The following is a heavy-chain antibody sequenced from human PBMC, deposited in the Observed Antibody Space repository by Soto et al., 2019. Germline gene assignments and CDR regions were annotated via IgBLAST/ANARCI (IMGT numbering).Heavy chain of an antibody. J-gene: IGHJ4*02. CDR2: IWFDGSDK. Sequence: QVQLEESGGGVVQPGRSLRLSCAASGFSFSNYGMHWVRQAPGKGLEWVAVIWFDGSDKYHADSVKGRFTISRDNSKNTLYLQMNSLRAEDTAVYHCASGAMYGSGSRFYDFWGQGTLVTVSS. V-gene: IGHV3-33*01. D-gene: IGHD3-10*01. CDR3: ASGAMYGSGSRFYDF. CDR1: GFSFSNYG.